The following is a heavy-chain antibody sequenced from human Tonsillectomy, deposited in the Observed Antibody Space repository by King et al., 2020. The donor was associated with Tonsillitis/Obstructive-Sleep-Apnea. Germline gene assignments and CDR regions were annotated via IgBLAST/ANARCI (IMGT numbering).Heavy chain of an antibody. V-gene: IGHV4-34*01. D-gene: IGHD6-6*01. J-gene: IGHJ3*02. Sequence: VQLQQWGAGLLKPSETLSLTCAVYGGSFSGYFWSWIRQPPGKGLEWIGEIDHSGSTNYNPSLKSRVTISVDTSKNLLSLKLSSVTAADTAVYYCARASGAFDIWGQGTMVTVSS. CDR3: ARASGAFDI. CDR1: GGSFSGYF. CDR2: IDHSGST.